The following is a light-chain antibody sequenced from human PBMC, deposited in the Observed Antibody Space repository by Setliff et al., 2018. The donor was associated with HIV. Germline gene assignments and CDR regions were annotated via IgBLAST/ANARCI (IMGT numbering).Light chain of an antibody. CDR2: AAS. CDR1: QGISDY. CDR3: QHLNDYPLV. Sequence: GDSVTITCRASQGISDYLGWYQQEPGKAPKLLINAASTLQSGVPSRFSGRGSGTEFTLTVSNLQPEDFATYYCQHLNDYPLVFGGGTKVDIK. V-gene: IGKV1-9*01. J-gene: IGKJ4*01.